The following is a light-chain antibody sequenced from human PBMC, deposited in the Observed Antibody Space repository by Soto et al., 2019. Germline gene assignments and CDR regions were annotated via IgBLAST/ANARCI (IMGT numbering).Light chain of an antibody. V-gene: IGKV1-39*01. Sequence: DIEMTQSPSSLCASVGDRVTITCRASQTIKNYLNWYQQKPGKAPKLLIFGASSLESGVPSRFSGSGSGTYFTLTISSLQPEDFATYYCQQSYSIPRTFGPGTKVDIK. CDR1: QTIKNY. J-gene: IGKJ3*01. CDR2: GAS. CDR3: QQSYSIPRT.